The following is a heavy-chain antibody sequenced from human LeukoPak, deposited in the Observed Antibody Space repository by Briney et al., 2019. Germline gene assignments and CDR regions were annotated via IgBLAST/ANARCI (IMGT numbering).Heavy chain of an antibody. J-gene: IGHJ4*02. V-gene: IGHV3-30*03. CDR1: GFPFSFYG. CDR2: ISYDGSNK. Sequence: GRSLRLSCAASGFPFSFYGMHWVRQAPGKGLEWVAVISYDGSNKYYADSVKGRFTISRDNSKNTLYLQMNSLRAEDTAVYYCATDCSSTSCYRDYWGQGTLVTVSS. D-gene: IGHD2-2*01. CDR3: ATDCSSTSCYRDY.